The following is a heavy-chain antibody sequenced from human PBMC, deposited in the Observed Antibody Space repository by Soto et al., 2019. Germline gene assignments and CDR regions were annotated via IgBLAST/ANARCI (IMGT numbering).Heavy chain of an antibody. CDR1: GFVFDDHT. J-gene: IGHJ4*02. V-gene: IGHV3-43*01. CDR2: ISWDGGKT. D-gene: IGHD3-16*01. CDR3: AKDHGAGRYAPGGS. Sequence: EVHLVESGGVVVQPGGSLRLSCAVSGFVFDDHTMHWVRQVPGKGLEWVSVISWDGGKTYYADSVKGRFTISRDNNSNALYLEMNSLRTEDTAVYHCAKDHGAGRYAPGGSWGQGTLVTVS.